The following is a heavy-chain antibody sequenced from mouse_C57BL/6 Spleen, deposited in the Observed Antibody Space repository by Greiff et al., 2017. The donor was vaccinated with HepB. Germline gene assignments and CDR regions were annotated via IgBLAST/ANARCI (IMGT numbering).Heavy chain of an antibody. CDR2: IWRGGST. J-gene: IGHJ4*01. V-gene: IGHV2-5*01. Sequence: QVQLQQSGPGLVQPSQSLSITCTVSGFSFTSYGVHWVRQSPGKGLEWLGVIWRGGSTDYNAAFMSRLSITKDNSKSQVFFKMNSLQADDTAIYYCAKKGRIYYDYDYAMDYWGQGTSGTVSS. CDR3: AKKGRIYYDYDYAMDY. CDR1: GFSFTSYG. D-gene: IGHD2-4*01.